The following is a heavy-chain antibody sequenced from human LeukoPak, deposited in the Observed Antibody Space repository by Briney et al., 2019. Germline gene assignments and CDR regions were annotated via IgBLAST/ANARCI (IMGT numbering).Heavy chain of an antibody. V-gene: IGHV4-59*01. CDR1: GGSISSYY. J-gene: IGHJ4*02. CDR3: ARSPSETYWSLDY. D-gene: IGHD1-26*01. Sequence: SETLSLTCTVSGGSISSYYWSWIRQPPGKGLEWIGYIYYSGSTNYNPSLKSRVTISVDTSKNQFSLKLSSGTAADTAVYYCARSPSETYWSLDYWGQGTLVTVSS. CDR2: IYYSGST.